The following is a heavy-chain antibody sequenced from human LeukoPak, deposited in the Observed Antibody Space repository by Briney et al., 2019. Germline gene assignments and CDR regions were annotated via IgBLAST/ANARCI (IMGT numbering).Heavy chain of an antibody. D-gene: IGHD1-26*01. V-gene: IGHV1-2*02. CDR3: ARDTPGRSASH. J-gene: IGHJ4*02. CDR1: GYTFTDYY. CDR2: INSNSGGT. Sequence: ASVKVSCKASGYTFTDYYIHWVRQAPGQGLEWMGWINSNSGGTNYAQKFQGRVSMTTDTSISTTYMELSRLTPDDTAVYYCARDTPGRSASHWGQGTLVTVSS.